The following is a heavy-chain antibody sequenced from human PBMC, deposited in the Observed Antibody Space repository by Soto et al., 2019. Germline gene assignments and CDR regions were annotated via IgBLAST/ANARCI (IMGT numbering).Heavy chain of an antibody. D-gene: IGHD3-3*01. CDR3: ARSTGSGYIHFDL. CDR1: GGSISSHY. CDR2: ISYSGST. Sequence: SETLSLTCAVSGGSISSHYWSWIRQPPGKGLEWIGYISYSGSTNYYPSLKSRVTISVHTSKNQFSLNLSSVTAADTAVYYCARSTGSGYIHFDLWGRVTLVSVS. V-gene: IGHV4-59*11. J-gene: IGHJ2*01.